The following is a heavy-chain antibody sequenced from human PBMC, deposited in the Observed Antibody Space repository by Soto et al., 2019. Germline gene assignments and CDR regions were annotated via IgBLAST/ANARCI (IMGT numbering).Heavy chain of an antibody. Sequence: SETLSLTCTVSGGSVYRSGYYWGWIRQPPGRGLEWIGNIDYNGVTYSNPSLKSRVTISRDTSKNQFSLKLTSVTAADTALYYCGKVLVGATGHTDSDSWGPGTLVTVSS. D-gene: IGHD2-15*01. CDR1: GGSVYRSGYY. CDR2: IDYNGVT. J-gene: IGHJ4*02. CDR3: GKVLVGATGHTDSDS. V-gene: IGHV4-39*01.